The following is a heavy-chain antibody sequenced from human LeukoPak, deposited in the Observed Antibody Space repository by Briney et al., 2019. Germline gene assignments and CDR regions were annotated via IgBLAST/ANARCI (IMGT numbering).Heavy chain of an antibody. Sequence: GGSLRLSCAASGYTFTSYDINWVRQATGQGLEWMGWMNPNSGNTGYAQKFQGRVTITRNTSISTAYMELSSLRSEDTAVYYCARGSKYDFWSGYYACDYWGQGTLVTVSS. CDR2: MNPNSGNT. D-gene: IGHD3-3*01. J-gene: IGHJ4*02. V-gene: IGHV1-8*03. CDR1: GYTFTSYD. CDR3: ARGSKYDFWSGYYACDY.